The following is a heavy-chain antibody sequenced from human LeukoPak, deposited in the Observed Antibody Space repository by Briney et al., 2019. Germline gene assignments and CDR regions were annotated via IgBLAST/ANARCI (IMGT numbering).Heavy chain of an antibody. J-gene: IGHJ4*02. CDR1: GGTFSSYA. V-gene: IGHV1-69*05. CDR2: IIPIFGTA. CDR3: ARARGLYYYDSSGYSYFDY. Sequence: SVTVSCTASGGTFSSYAISWVRQAPGQGREWMGGIIPIFGTANYAQKFQGRVTITTDESTSTAYMELSSLGSEDTAVYYCARARGLYYYDSSGYSYFDYWGQGTLVTVSS. D-gene: IGHD3-22*01.